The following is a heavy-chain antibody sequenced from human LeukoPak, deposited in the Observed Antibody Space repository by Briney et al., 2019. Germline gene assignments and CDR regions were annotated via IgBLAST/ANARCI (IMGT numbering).Heavy chain of an antibody. D-gene: IGHD2-15*01. Sequence: PGGSLRLSCVASGFSFNSFWMSWLRQAPGKGLEWVANIKYDGSEKYYVDSVKGRFTISRDNTKNSLFLQMDSVRAEDTAVYCCARIFCSGGSCYYDYWGQGTLVTVSS. CDR2: IKYDGSEK. CDR3: ARIFCSGGSCYYDY. V-gene: IGHV3-7*01. CDR1: GFSFNSFW. J-gene: IGHJ4*02.